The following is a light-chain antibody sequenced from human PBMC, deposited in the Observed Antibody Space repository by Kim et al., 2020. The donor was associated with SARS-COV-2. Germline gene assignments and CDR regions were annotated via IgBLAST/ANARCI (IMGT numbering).Light chain of an antibody. CDR2: VKN. Sequence: ALGQTVRITCKGDSLRSYYAIWYQQKPGQAPVLVIYVKNNRPSGIPDRFSGSSSGNTASLTITGAQAEDEADYYCNSRDSSGNHWVFGGGTQLTVL. CDR1: SLRSYY. CDR3: NSRDSSGNHWV. V-gene: IGLV3-19*01. J-gene: IGLJ3*02.